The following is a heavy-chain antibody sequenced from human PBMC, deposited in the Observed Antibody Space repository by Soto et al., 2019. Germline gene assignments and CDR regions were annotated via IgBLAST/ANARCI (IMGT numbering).Heavy chain of an antibody. D-gene: IGHD4-17*01. CDR3: ARDTGPTVTTSGDYYGMDV. J-gene: IGHJ6*02. Sequence: QVQLQESGPGLVKPSGTLSLTCAVSGGSISSSNWWSWVRQPPGKGLEWIGEIYHSGSTNYNPSLKSRVTISVDKSKNQFSLKLSSVTAADTAVYYCARDTGPTVTTSGDYYGMDVWGQGTTVTVSS. V-gene: IGHV4-4*02. CDR2: IYHSGST. CDR1: GGSISSSNW.